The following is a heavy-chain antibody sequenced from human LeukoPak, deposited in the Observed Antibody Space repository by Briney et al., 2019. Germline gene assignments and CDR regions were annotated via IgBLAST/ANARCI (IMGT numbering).Heavy chain of an antibody. CDR2: IWLDGNNE. D-gene: IGHD2-15*01. CDR1: GFSFSASA. V-gene: IGHV3-30*02. Sequence: PGGSLRLSCAASGFSFSASAFHWVRQAPGKGLEWVVFIWLDGNNEYADSVRGRFTISRDNSKNTLYLQINSLRPDDTAVYYCARDGGRWDLDFWGQGTLVTVSS. CDR3: ARDGGRWDLDF. J-gene: IGHJ4*02.